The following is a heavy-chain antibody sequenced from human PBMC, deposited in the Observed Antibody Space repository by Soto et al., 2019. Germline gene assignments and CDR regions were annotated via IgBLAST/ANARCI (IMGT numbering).Heavy chain of an antibody. Sequence: QVQLVESGGGVVQPGRSLRLSCAASGFTFSSYGMHWVRQAPGKGLEWVAVIWYDGSNKYYVDSVKGRFTISRDNSKNTLYLQMNSLRAEDTAVYYCARDGYSSGWYLDYWGQGTLVTVSS. CDR1: GFTFSSYG. D-gene: IGHD6-19*01. CDR2: IWYDGSNK. V-gene: IGHV3-33*01. J-gene: IGHJ4*02. CDR3: ARDGYSSGWYLDY.